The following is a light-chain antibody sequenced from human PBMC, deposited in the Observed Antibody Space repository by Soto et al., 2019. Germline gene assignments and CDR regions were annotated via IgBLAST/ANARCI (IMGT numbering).Light chain of an antibody. Sequence: EIVLTQSPATLSLSPGERATLSCRASQSVRNYLSWYQQKPGQAPRLLIYDASTSATGIPGRFSGSGSGTDFTLTISSLEPEDFAVYYCQQRSNWPWTFGQGTKVEIK. CDR1: QSVRNY. CDR3: QQRSNWPWT. CDR2: DAS. V-gene: IGKV3-11*01. J-gene: IGKJ1*01.